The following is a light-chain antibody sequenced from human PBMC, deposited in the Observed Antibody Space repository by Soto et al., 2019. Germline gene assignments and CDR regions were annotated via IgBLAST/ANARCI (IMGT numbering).Light chain of an antibody. CDR3: RQGYRTTWT. J-gene: IGKJ1*01. Sequence: TQCCSSLYAAVGDRATITSREIQSIGTYLHWDQQKAWKASKRLSYAASKLQSGCASRLSGSGSGTDFTLTMNSVQLAPFATCYCRQGYRTTWTFGQGT. CDR2: AAS. CDR1: QSIGTY. V-gene: IGKV1-39*01.